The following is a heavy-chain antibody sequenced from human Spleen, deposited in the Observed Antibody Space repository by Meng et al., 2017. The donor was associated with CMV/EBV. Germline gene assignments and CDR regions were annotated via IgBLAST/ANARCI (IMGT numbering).Heavy chain of an antibody. V-gene: IGHV1-8*01. Sequence: ASVKVSCKASGYTFTSYDINWVRQATGQGLEWMGWMNPNSGNTGYAQKFQGRVTMTRNTSISTAYMELSSLRSEDTAVYYCARDPYSLLPNGEPYYFDCWGQGTLVTVSS. CDR2: MNPNSGNT. CDR1: GYTFTSYD. CDR3: ARDPYSLLPNGEPYYFDC. J-gene: IGHJ4*02. D-gene: IGHD2-8*01.